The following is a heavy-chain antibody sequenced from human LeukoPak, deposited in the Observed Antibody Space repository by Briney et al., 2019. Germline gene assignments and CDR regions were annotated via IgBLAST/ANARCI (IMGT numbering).Heavy chain of an antibody. D-gene: IGHD6-13*01. CDR3: ARVWGYSSSWPIDY. CDR1: GYTFTSYA. Sequence: ASVKVSCKASGYTFTSYAMHWVRQTPGQRLEWMGWINAGNGNTKYSQKFQGRVTITRDTSASTAYMELSSLRSEDTAVYYCARVWGYSSSWPIDYWGQGTLVTVSS. V-gene: IGHV1-3*01. J-gene: IGHJ4*02. CDR2: INAGNGNT.